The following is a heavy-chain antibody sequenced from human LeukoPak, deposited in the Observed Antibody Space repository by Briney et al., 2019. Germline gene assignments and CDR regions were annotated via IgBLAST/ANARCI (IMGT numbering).Heavy chain of an antibody. CDR3: AILYSSYDY. V-gene: IGHV4-39*01. CDR1: GGSISSSSYY. Sequence: SETLSLTCTVSGGSISSSSYYWGWIRQPPGKGLEWIGSIYYSGSTYYNPSLKSRVTISVDTSKNQFSLKLSSVTAADTAVYYCAILYSSYDYWGQGTLVTVSS. J-gene: IGHJ4*02. D-gene: IGHD5-18*01. CDR2: IYYSGST.